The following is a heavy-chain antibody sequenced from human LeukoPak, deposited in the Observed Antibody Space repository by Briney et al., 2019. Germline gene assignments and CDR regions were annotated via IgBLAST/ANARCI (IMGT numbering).Heavy chain of an antibody. CDR2: ISDNGYTT. Sequence: GGSLSLSCAASGFTFSTYSMTWVRQAPGKGLEWVSSISDNGYTTYYADPVRGRFTISRDNSKNTVYLQMIGLRAEDTAVYFCAKYYYDSSGYYDAAPLDSWGQGTLVTVFS. J-gene: IGHJ4*02. D-gene: IGHD3-22*01. CDR3: AKYYYDSSGYYDAAPLDS. CDR1: GFTFSTYS. V-gene: IGHV3-23*01.